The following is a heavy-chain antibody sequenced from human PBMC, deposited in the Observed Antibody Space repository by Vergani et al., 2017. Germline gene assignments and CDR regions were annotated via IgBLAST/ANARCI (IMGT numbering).Heavy chain of an antibody. D-gene: IGHD6-19*01. CDR2: IYYSGST. J-gene: IGHJ6*02. CDR1: GGSISSHY. V-gene: IGHV4-59*11. Sequence: QVQLQESGPGLVKPSETLSLTCTVPGGSISSHYWSWIRQPPGKGLEWIGYIYYSGSTNYTPSLKARVTIAIDTSKNQFSLKLSSVTAADTAVYYCARDMRQVWLTRRYGMDVWGQGTTVTVSS. CDR3: ARDMRQVWLTRRYGMDV.